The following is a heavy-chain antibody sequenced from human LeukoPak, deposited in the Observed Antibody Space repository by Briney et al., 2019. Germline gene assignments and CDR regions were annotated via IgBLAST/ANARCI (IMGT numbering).Heavy chain of an antibody. D-gene: IGHD3-10*01. CDR1: GGTFSSYA. CDR3: ARSSHYYGSGSYSAEFDP. Sequence: ASVKVSCKASGGTFSSYAISWVRQAPGQGLEWMGWMNPNSGNTGYAQKFQGRVTMTRNTSISTAYMELSSLRSEDTAVYYCARSSHYYGSGSYSAEFDPWGQGTLVTVSS. J-gene: IGHJ5*02. V-gene: IGHV1-8*02. CDR2: MNPNSGNT.